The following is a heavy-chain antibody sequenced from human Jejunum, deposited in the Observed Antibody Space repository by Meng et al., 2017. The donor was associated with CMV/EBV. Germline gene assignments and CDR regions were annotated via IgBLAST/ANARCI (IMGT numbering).Heavy chain of an antibody. D-gene: IGHD2-15*01. Sequence: SGFTVRSKYMSWVRPAPGMGLEWVSVIYRGGSTIYADSVKGRFTISRGISKNTVYLQMSSLRVEDTAIYYCARDGLVAANLIPHWGQGTLVTVSS. CDR1: GFTVRSKY. CDR3: ARDGLVAANLIPH. V-gene: IGHV3-66*02. CDR2: IYRGGST. J-gene: IGHJ4*02.